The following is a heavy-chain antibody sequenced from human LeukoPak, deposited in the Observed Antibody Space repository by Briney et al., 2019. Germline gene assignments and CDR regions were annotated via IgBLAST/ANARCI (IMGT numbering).Heavy chain of an antibody. CDR1: GYTFTSYY. D-gene: IGHD3-10*01. CDR2: INPSGGST. V-gene: IGHV1-46*01. J-gene: IGHJ4*02. Sequence: GASVKVSCKASGYTFTSYYMHWVRQAPGQGLEWMGIINPSGGSTSYAQKFQGRVTMTRDTSTSTAYMELRSLRSDDMAVYYCARGSGWFGGLPVVYWGQGTLVTVSS. CDR3: ARGSGWFGGLPVVY.